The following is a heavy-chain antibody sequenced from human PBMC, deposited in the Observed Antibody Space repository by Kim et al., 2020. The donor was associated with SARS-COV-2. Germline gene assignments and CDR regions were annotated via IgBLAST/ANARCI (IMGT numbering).Heavy chain of an antibody. Sequence: SETLSLTCAVHGGYLTGSYMSWVRQAPGQGLEWIGEIDHIGTTNSNPSLMSRLTISVDTSKNELSLRLNSVIAADTAVFYCAKDGFSSDFFAYWG. CDR2: IDHIGTT. CDR1: GGYLTGSY. D-gene: IGHD3-3*01. V-gene: IGHV4-34*01. CDR3: AKDGFSSDFFAY. J-gene: IGHJ4*01.